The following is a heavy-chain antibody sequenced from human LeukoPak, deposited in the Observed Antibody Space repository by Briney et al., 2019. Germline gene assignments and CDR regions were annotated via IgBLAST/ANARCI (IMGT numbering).Heavy chain of an antibody. CDR1: GGTFSSYT. Sequence: WASVKVSCKASGGTFSSYTISLVRQAPGQGLEWMGRIIPIFGTANYAQKSQGRVTITTDESTSTAYMELSTLRSDDTAVYYCAGERPPGDSSNWFLEGYFDIWGQGTLVTVSS. D-gene: IGHD6-13*01. CDR3: AGERPPGDSSNWFLEGYFDI. CDR2: IIPIFGTA. J-gene: IGHJ4*02. V-gene: IGHV1-69*05.